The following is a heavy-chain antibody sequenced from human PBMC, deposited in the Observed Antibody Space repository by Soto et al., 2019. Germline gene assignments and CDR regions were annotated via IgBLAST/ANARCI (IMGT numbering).Heavy chain of an antibody. J-gene: IGHJ4*02. CDR2: INPSGGST. D-gene: IGHD2-2*01. Sequence: QVLLVQYGAEVTRPGASLKVACKASGYNFISHYIHWVRQAPGQGLEWMGFINPSGGSTTHAQNFQGRLSMTRDTSTSTVYMELSGLRSEDAAVYYCARDYLSSKSSLSYFDYWGQGTLVTVSS. CDR3: ARDYLSSKSSLSYFDY. V-gene: IGHV1-46*01. CDR1: GYNFISHY.